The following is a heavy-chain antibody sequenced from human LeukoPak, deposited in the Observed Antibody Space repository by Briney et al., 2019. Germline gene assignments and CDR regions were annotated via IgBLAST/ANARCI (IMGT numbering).Heavy chain of an antibody. J-gene: IGHJ3*02. Sequence: GASVKVSCKASGYTFTSYGISWVRQAPGQGLECMGWTSAYNGNTNYAQKLQGRVTMTTDTSTSTAYMELRSLRSDDTAVYYCASGSFYLDAFDIWGQGTMVTVSS. D-gene: IGHD1-26*01. V-gene: IGHV1-18*01. CDR1: GYTFTSYG. CDR2: TSAYNGNT. CDR3: ASGSFYLDAFDI.